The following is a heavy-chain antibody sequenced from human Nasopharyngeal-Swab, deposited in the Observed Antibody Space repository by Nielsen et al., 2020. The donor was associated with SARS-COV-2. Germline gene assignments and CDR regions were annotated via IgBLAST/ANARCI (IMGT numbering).Heavy chain of an antibody. Sequence: GESLKISCAASGFTFCSYWMHWVRQAPGKGLVWVSRINSDGSSTSYADSVKGRFTISRDNAKNTLYLQMNSLRAEDTAVYYCARYCPRPLDFCNHPSVAHRLYYYGMDVWGQGTTVTVSS. V-gene: IGHV3-74*01. CDR1: GFTFCSYW. D-gene: IGHD3-3*01. J-gene: IGHJ6*02. CDR2: INSDGSST. CDR3: ARYCPRPLDFCNHPSVAHRLYYYGMDV.